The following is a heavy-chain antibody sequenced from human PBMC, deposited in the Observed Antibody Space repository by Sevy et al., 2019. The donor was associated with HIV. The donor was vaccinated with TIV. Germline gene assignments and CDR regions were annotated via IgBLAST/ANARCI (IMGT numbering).Heavy chain of an antibody. D-gene: IGHD6-19*01. CDR3: ARGQWLPHYYFDY. Sequence: SETLSLTCTVSGGSISSGGYYWSWIRQHPGKGLEWIGYIYYSGSTYYNPSLKSRVTISVDTSKNQFSLKLSSGTAADTAVYYCARGQWLPHYYFDYWGQGTLVTVSS. CDR2: IYYSGST. V-gene: IGHV4-31*03. J-gene: IGHJ4*02. CDR1: GGSISSGGYY.